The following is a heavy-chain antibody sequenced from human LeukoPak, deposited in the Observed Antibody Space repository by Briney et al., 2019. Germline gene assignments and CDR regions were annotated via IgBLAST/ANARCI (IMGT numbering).Heavy chain of an antibody. D-gene: IGHD3-22*01. CDR3: ARAGYYDSSGFDP. CDR2: INPNSGGT. J-gene: IGHJ5*02. V-gene: IGHV1-2*06. Sequence: ASVKVSCKASGYTFTGYYMHWVRQAPGQGLEWMGRINPNSGGTNYAQKFQGRVTMTRDTSTSTAYMELSRLRSDDTAVYYSARAGYYDSSGFDPWGQGTLVTVSS. CDR1: GYTFTGYY.